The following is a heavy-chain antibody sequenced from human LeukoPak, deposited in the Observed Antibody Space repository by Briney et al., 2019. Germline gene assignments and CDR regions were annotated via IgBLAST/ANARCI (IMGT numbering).Heavy chain of an antibody. CDR2: IYTSGST. V-gene: IGHV4-4*07. CDR3: ARDPGIAAAGDFDY. CDR1: GGSISSYY. J-gene: IGHJ4*02. D-gene: IGHD6-13*01. Sequence: SETLSLTCTVSGGSISSYYWSWIRQPAGKGLEWIGRIYTSGSTNYNPSLKSRVTMSVDTSKNQFSLKLSSVTAADTAVYYCARDPGIAAAGDFDYWGQGTLVTVSS.